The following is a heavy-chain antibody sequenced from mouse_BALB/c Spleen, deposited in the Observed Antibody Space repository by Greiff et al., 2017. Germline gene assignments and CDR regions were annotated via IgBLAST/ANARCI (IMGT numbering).Heavy chain of an antibody. V-gene: IGHV5-17*02. J-gene: IGHJ3*01. Sequence: EVKLMESGGGLVQPGGSRKLSCAASGFTFSSFGMHWVRQAPEKGLEWVAYISSGSSTIYYADTVKGRFTISRDNPKNTLFLQMTSLRSEDTAMYYCARELRGWCAYWGQGTLVTVSA. CDR3: ARELRGWCAY. CDR1: GFTFSSFG. CDR2: ISSGSSTI.